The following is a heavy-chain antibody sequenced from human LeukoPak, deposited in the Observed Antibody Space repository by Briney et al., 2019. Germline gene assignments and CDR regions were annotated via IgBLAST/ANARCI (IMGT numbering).Heavy chain of an antibody. CDR1: GFTFSDYY. CDR2: ITSSSSYT. V-gene: IGHV3-11*03. D-gene: IGHD3-22*01. J-gene: IGHJ4*02. Sequence: PGGSLRLSCVASGFTFSDYYMSWIRQAPGKGLEWVSYITSSSSYTNYADSVKGRFTISRDNAKNSLYLQMNSLRAEDTAVYYCARHYDSSGYPNYFDYWGQGTLVTVSS. CDR3: ARHYDSSGYPNYFDY.